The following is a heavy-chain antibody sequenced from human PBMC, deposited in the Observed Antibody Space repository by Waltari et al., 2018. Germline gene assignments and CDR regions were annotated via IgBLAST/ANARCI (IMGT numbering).Heavy chain of an antibody. V-gene: IGHV4-61*09. Sequence: QVQLQESGPIWVKPSQTLSLTCTVSGGSISSGSYYWSWIRQPAGKGLEWIGYIYTTGSTNYNPSLTSRVTISVDTSNNRCSLNLSSVTAADTAAYYCAREHYGSGPFGHWGQGTLVTVSS. CDR3: AREHYGSGPFGH. J-gene: IGHJ4*02. D-gene: IGHD3-16*01. CDR2: IYTTGST. CDR1: GGSISSGSYY.